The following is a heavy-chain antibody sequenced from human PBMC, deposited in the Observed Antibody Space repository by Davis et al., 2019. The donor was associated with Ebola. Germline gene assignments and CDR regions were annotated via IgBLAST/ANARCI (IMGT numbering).Heavy chain of an antibody. J-gene: IGHJ4*02. CDR3: ARMAVQGVFDY. D-gene: IGHD3-10*01. Sequence: TLSLTCTVSGGSISSGGYYWSWIRQPPGKALEWLARIDWDDDKFYSTSLKTRLTISKDTSKNQVVLTMTNMDPVDTATYYCARMAVQGVFDYWGQGTLVTVSS. CDR1: GGSISSGGYY. V-gene: IGHV2-70*16. CDR2: IDWDDDK.